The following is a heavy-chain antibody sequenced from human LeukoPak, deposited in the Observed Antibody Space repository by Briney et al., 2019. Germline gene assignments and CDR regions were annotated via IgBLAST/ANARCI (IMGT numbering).Heavy chain of an antibody. Sequence: PGGSLRLSCAASGFTFSSYAMSWVRQAPGKGLEWVSAISGSGGSTYYADSLKGRFTIARDNSKNTLYLQMTSLTAEDTAVYYCARASSSYQGYFDYWGQGTLVTVSS. CDR3: ARASSSYQGYFDY. CDR1: GFTFSSYA. V-gene: IGHV3-23*01. D-gene: IGHD6-6*01. CDR2: ISGSGGST. J-gene: IGHJ4*02.